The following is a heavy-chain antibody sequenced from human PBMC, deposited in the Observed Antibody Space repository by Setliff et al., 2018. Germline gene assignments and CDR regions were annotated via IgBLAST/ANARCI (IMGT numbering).Heavy chain of an antibody. CDR3: RFWSYVYKNDY. CDR2: INPSGTT. CDR1: GGPFSDYY. J-gene: IGHJ4*02. Sequence: SETLSLTCTSYGGPFSDYYWGWVRQTPGKGLEWIAEINPSGTTNYIPSLKSRLTISVDTSKRQFSLKLISVTAADTAVYYCRFWSYVYKNDYWAQGTLVTVSS. D-gene: IGHD3-16*01. V-gene: IGHV4-34*01.